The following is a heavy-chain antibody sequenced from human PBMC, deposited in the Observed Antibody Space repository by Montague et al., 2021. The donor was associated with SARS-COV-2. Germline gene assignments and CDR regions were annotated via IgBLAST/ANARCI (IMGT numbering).Heavy chain of an antibody. CDR1: GGSVSSGSYY. D-gene: IGHD3-3*01. CDR2: IYYSGST. Sequence: SETLSLTCTVSGGSVSSGSYYWSWIRQPPGKGLEWIGYIYYSGSTNYNPSLKSRVTISVDTSKNQFSLKLSSVTAADTAVYYCARDPWRITIFGVVTRYGMDVWGQGTTGTVSS. V-gene: IGHV4-61*01. CDR3: ARDPWRITIFGVVTRYGMDV. J-gene: IGHJ6*02.